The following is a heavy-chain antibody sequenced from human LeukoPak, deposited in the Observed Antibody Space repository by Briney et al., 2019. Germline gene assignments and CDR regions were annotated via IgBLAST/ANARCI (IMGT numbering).Heavy chain of an antibody. CDR2: INHGGDT. CDR3: ASNKYPVQAFDI. Sequence: SETLSLTCAVSGGSFSDYYWGWIRQPPGKGLEWIGEINHGGDTNYNSSLQSRVSLSVDTSRNQFSLMLSSVTAADTGVYYCASNKYPVQAFDIWGQGTMVTVSS. CDR1: GGSFSDYY. V-gene: IGHV4-34*01. J-gene: IGHJ3*02. D-gene: IGHD1/OR15-1a*01.